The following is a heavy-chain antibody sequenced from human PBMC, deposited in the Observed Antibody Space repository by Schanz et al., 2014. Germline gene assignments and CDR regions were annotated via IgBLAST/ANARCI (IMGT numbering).Heavy chain of an antibody. CDR2: INSDGTTT. D-gene: IGHD2-15*01. J-gene: IGHJ5*01. V-gene: IGHV3-74*01. Sequence: EVQLVESGGGLVQPGGSLRLSCAASGFTFSTYWMHWVRQAPGKGLVWVSHINSDGTTTTYADSVKGRFTISRDNAENTLYLQMNSLRVEDTAVYYCSKDKQGSRSDDSWGQGTLVTGSS. CDR3: SKDKQGSRSDDS. CDR1: GFTFSTYW.